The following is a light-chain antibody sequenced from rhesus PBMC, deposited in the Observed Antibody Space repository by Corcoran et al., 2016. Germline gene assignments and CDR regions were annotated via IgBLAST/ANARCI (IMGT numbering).Light chain of an antibody. Sequence: DVQLTQSPSSLSASVGDRVTITCRASQGIRNYLAWYQQKPGKAPKLRIYDASNLQSGVPSRFSGRGSGTDFTLTICRLQPEAFAVYYCQPRTASPPELTFGGGTKVEIK. CDR1: QGIRNY. CDR2: DAS. V-gene: IGKV1-38*01. J-gene: IGKJ4*01. CDR3: QPRTASPPELT.